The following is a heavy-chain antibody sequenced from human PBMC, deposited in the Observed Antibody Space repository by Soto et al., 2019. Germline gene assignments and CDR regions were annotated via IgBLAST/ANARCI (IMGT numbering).Heavy chain of an antibody. CDR2: IWYDGSNK. CDR1: GFTFSSYG. Sequence: AGGSLRLSCAASGFTFSSYGMHWVRQAPGKGLEWVAVIWYDGSNKYYADSVKGRFTISRDNSKNTLYLQMNSLRAEDTAVYYCARDLDYGGNSGDYWGQGTLVTVSS. CDR3: ARDLDYGGNSGDY. V-gene: IGHV3-33*01. D-gene: IGHD4-17*01. J-gene: IGHJ4*02.